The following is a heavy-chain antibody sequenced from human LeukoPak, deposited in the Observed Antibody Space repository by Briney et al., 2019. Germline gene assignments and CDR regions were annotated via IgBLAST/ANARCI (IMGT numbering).Heavy chain of an antibody. J-gene: IGHJ4*02. V-gene: IGHV4-39*01. CDR1: GDSINSSTYY. CDR2: IYCTGTT. Sequence: SETLSLTCTVSGDSINSSTYYWGWIRQPPGKGLEWIGSIYCTGTTYHNPSFKSRVTISVDTSKNQFSLKLSSVTAADTAVYYCARGMRTFDYWGQGTLVTVSS. CDR3: ARGMRTFDY.